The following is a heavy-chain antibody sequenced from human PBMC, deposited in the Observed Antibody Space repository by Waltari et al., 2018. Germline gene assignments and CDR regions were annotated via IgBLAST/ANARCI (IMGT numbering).Heavy chain of an antibody. Sequence: QVQLQESGPGLVKPSETLYLTCTVSGGSIRSYYWSWIRQPPGKGLEWIGYIYYSGSTNYNPSLKSRVTISVDTSKNQFSLKLSSVTAADTAVYYCARISTGTVAFDIWGQGTMVTVSS. D-gene: IGHD1-1*01. J-gene: IGHJ3*02. CDR1: GGSIRSYY. CDR2: IYYSGST. CDR3: ARISTGTVAFDI. V-gene: IGHV4-59*01.